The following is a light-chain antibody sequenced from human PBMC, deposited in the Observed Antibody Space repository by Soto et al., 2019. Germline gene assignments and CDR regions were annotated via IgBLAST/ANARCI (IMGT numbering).Light chain of an antibody. CDR3: QQYNNWPPLT. CDR1: QSVSSN. J-gene: IGKJ4*01. V-gene: IGKV3-15*01. CDR2: GAS. Sequence: EIVMTQSPATLSVSPGERATLSCRASQSVSSNLAWYQQKPGQAPRLLIYGASTRATGSPARFSGSGSGTEFTLTISSLQSEDLAVYYCQQYNNWPPLTFGGGTKVEIK.